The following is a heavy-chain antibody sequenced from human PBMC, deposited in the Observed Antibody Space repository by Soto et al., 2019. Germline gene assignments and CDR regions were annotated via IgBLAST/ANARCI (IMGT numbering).Heavy chain of an antibody. CDR3: ARGEWFLRGYGMDV. J-gene: IGHJ6*02. CDR1: GGSISTDY. D-gene: IGHD3-3*01. Sequence: QVQLQESGPGLVKPSETLSLTCTVSGGSISTDYWSWIRQPPGKRLEYIGFIYYGGSTNYNPSLESRVTISPDTAENQFSLKLSSVTAADTAVYYCARGEWFLRGYGMDVWGRGTTVTVS. V-gene: IGHV4-59*01. CDR2: IYYGGST.